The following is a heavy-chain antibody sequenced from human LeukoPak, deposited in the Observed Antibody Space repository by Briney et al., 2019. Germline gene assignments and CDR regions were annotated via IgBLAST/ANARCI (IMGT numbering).Heavy chain of an antibody. CDR2: ISGRGGST. CDR1: GFTFSSYA. V-gene: IGHV3-23*01. CDR3: ARATYYYDSSGYYSHQLSYFDY. Sequence: GGSLRLSCAASGFTFSSYAMSWGRQAPGEGLEWVSAISGRGGSTYYADSVKGRFTISRDNSKNTLYLQMNSLRAEDTAVYYCARATYYYDSSGYYSHQLSYFDYWGQGTLVTVSS. D-gene: IGHD3-22*01. J-gene: IGHJ4*02.